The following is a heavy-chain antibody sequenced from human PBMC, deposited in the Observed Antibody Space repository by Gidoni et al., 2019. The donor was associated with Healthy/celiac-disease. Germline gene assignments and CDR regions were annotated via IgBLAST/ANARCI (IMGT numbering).Heavy chain of an antibody. CDR1: GFTFGDYA. J-gene: IGHJ4*02. CDR2: IRSKAYGGTT. V-gene: IGHV3-49*03. Sequence: EVQLVESGGGLVQPGRSLRLSCTASGFTFGDYALSWFREAPGKGLEWVGFIRSKAYGGTTEYATSVKGRFTSSRDDSKSIAHLQMNSLKTEDTAVYYCTRAPRYYDSSGYYSFDYWGQGTLVTVSS. CDR3: TRAPRYYDSSGYYSFDY. D-gene: IGHD3-22*01.